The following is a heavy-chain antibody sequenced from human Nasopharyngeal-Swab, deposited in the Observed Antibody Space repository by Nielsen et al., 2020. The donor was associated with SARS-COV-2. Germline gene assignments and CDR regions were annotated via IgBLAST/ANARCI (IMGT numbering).Heavy chain of an antibody. J-gene: IGHJ5*02. D-gene: IGHD3-9*01. CDR2: IYSGGSK. Sequence: GESLKISCAASGFTVSSNYMSWVRQAPGKGLEWVSVIYSGGSKYYADSVKGRFTISRDNSKNTLYLRMNSLRAEDTAVYYCARDPVSYYDILTGYYLWGHRNWFDPWGQGTLVTVSS. CDR1: GFTVSSNY. CDR3: ARDPVSYYDILTGYYLWGHRNWFDP. V-gene: IGHV3-66*02.